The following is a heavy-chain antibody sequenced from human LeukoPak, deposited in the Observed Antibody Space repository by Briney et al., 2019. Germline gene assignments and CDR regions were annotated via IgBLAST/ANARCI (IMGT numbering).Heavy chain of an antibody. V-gene: IGHV4-39*01. J-gene: IGHJ4*02. D-gene: IGHD3-3*01. CDR3: ARHFTILTAFDY. CDR2: IYYSGST. Sequence: SETLSLTCTVSGGSISSSSYYWGWLRQPPGKGLEWIGSIYYSGSTYHNPSLKSRVTISVDTSKNQFSLKLSSVTAADTAVYYCARHFTILTAFDYWGQGTLVTVSS. CDR1: GGSISSSSYY.